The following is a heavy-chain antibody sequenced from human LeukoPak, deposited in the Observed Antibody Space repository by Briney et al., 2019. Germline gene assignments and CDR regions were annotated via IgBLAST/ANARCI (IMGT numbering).Heavy chain of an antibody. V-gene: IGHV2-5*01. J-gene: IGHJ4*02. CDR1: GFSLSTSGVG. D-gene: IGHD3-22*01. CDR3: AHLDSSGYYPNFDY. Sequence: SGPTPVKPTQTLTLTCTFSGFSLSTSGVGVGWIRQPPGKALEWLALIYWNDDKRYSPSLKSRLTITKDTSKNQVVLTMTNMDPVDTATYYCAHLDSSGYYPNFDYWGQGTLVTVSS. CDR2: IYWNDDK.